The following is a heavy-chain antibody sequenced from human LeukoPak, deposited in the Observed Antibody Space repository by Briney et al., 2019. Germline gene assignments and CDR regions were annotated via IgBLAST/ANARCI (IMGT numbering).Heavy chain of an antibody. V-gene: IGHV3-74*01. Sequence: GGSLRLSCAASGFTFSSYWMHWVRQAPGKGLVWVSRINSDGSSTSYADSVKGRFTISRDNAKNTLYLQMNSLRAEDTAVYYCAKDRPRYGDYASEYFQHWGQGTLVTVSS. CDR2: INSDGSST. CDR3: AKDRPRYGDYASEYFQH. J-gene: IGHJ1*01. CDR1: GFTFSSYW. D-gene: IGHD4-17*01.